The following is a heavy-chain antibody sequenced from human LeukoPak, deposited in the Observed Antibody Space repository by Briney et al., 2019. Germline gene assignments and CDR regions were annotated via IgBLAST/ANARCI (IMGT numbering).Heavy chain of an antibody. CDR3: ARDSGYSSSWYWYFDL. V-gene: IGHV4-59*01. Sequence: SETLSLTCTVSGGSISSYYCSWIRQPPGKGLEWIGYIYYSGSTNYNPSLKSRVTISVDTSKNQFSLKLSSVTAADTAVYYCARDSGYSSSWYWYFDLWGRGTLVTVSS. J-gene: IGHJ2*01. CDR1: GGSISSYY. D-gene: IGHD6-13*01. CDR2: IYYSGST.